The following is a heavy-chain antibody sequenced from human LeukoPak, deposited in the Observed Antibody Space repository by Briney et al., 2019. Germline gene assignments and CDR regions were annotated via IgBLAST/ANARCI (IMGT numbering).Heavy chain of an antibody. CDR2: IYYSGST. V-gene: IGHV4-59*01. J-gene: IGHJ4*02. Sequence: SETLCLTCTVPGGSISSDYWSSVRQPPAKRLEWIGYIYYSGSTNYNPSLKSRVTISVDTSKNQFSLKLSSVTAEDTAVYYCAGASYDSSGVHWGQGSLVTVSS. CDR1: GGSISSDY. CDR3: AGASYDSSGVH. D-gene: IGHD3-22*01.